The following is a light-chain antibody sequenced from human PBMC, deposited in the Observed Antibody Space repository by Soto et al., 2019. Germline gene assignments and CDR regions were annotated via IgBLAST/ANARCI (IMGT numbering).Light chain of an antibody. J-gene: IGLJ1*01. CDR3: SSYTSSSTLDV. CDR2: EVS. V-gene: IGLV2-14*01. Sequence: QSALTQPACVSGSPGQSITSSCTGTSSDVGGYKYVSWYQQHPGKAPKLMIYEVSNRPSGVSNRFSGSKSGNTASLTISGLQAEDEADYYCSSYTSSSTLDVFGTGTKVTV. CDR1: SSDVGGYKY.